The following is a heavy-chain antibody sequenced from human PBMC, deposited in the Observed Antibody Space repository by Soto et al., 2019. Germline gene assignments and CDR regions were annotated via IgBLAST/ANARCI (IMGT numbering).Heavy chain of an antibody. CDR3: ARGSGNFYYYMDV. CDR2: IWYDGSST. CDR1: GFSFRTYG. Sequence: QPGGSLRLSCAASGFSFRTYGMHWVRQAPGKGLEWVTIIWYDGSSTYYADSVKGRFTISRDNSKSALYLQMNSLRAEDTAVYYCARGSGNFYYYMDVWGKGTTVTVSS. J-gene: IGHJ6*03. V-gene: IGHV3-33*01. D-gene: IGHD3-10*01.